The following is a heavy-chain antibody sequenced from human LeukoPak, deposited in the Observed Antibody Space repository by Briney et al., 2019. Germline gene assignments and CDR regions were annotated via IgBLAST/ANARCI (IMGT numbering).Heavy chain of an antibody. CDR1: GFTLSTYW. D-gene: IGHD6-13*01. J-gene: IGHJ4*02. CDR2: INSDGSST. Sequence: QPGGSLRLSCVASGFTLSTYWMHWVRQAPGKGLVWVSRINSDGSSTSYADSVKGRFTISRDNAKNTLYLQMNSLRAEDTAVYYCARSIAAGGTLGYANWGQGTLVTVSS. CDR3: ARSIAAGGTLGYAN. V-gene: IGHV3-74*01.